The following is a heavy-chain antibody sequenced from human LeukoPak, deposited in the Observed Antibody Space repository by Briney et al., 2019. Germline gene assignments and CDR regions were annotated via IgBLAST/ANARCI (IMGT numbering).Heavy chain of an antibody. CDR3: ARAPHGLGSGWYRYGFDP. V-gene: IGHV1-2*02. CDR2: INPNSGGT. CDR1: GFTFDDYA. Sequence: GGSLRLSCAASGFTFDDYAMHWVRQAPGQGLEWMGWINPNSGGTNYAQKFQGRFTMTRDTSISTAYMELSRLRSDDTAVYYCARAPHGLGSGWYRYGFDPWAREPWSPSPQ. D-gene: IGHD6-19*01. J-gene: IGHJ5*02.